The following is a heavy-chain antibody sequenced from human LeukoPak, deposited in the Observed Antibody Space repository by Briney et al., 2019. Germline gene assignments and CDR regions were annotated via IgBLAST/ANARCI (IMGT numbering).Heavy chain of an antibody. CDR1: GFAFSNYG. Sequence: GGSLRLSCAASGFAFSNYGMSWVRQAPGKGLEWVSAISGSGDNTYYADSVKGRFTISRDISTNTLFLQMDSLRAEDTAMFYCAKGIYGGNTMFYFDHWGQGTLVAVSS. V-gene: IGHV3-23*01. J-gene: IGHJ4*02. CDR3: AKGIYGGNTMFYFDH. CDR2: ISGSGDNT. D-gene: IGHD4-23*01.